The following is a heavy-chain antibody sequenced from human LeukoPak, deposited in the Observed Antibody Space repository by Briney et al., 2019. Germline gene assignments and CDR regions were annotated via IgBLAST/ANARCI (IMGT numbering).Heavy chain of an antibody. CDR1: GFTFSHSA. CDR3: ARGIAARFRVRHFDYFDY. Sequence: PGGSLRLSCAASGFTFSHSAMNWVRQSPEKGLEWVAYVGTGGSLIVYADSVRGRFTISRDDARDSVYLQMNSLRAEDTAVYYCARGIAARFRVRHFDYFDYWGQGTLVTVSS. V-gene: IGHV3-48*01. CDR2: VGTGGSLI. J-gene: IGHJ4*02. D-gene: IGHD6-6*01.